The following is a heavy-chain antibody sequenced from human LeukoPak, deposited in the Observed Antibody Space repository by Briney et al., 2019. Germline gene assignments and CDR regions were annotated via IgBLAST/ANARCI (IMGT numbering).Heavy chain of an antibody. Sequence: GGSLRLSCAASGFTSKDYYMSWIRQAPGKGLEWLSYINIGGTNTHYADSVKGRFTISRDNAKKSLYLEMNNLRAEDTAVYYCATDGAGFDTWGQGVLVTVSS. CDR1: GFTSKDYY. CDR2: INIGGTNT. J-gene: IGHJ5*02. V-gene: IGHV3-11*01. CDR3: ATDGAGFDT.